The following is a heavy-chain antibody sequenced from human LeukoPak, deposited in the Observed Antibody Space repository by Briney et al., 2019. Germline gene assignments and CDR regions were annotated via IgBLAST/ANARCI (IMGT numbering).Heavy chain of an antibody. CDR2: IYPGDSDT. V-gene: IGHV5-51*01. CDR1: GYSFTSYW. D-gene: IGHD3-10*01. J-gene: IGHJ4*02. Sequence: NHGESLKISCKGSGYSFTSYWIGWVRQMPGKGLEWMGIIYPGDSDTRYSPSFQGQVTISADKSISTAYLQWSSLKASDTAMYYCARLEVEHMVLLLPFDYWGQGTLVTVSS. CDR3: ARLEVEHMVLLLPFDY.